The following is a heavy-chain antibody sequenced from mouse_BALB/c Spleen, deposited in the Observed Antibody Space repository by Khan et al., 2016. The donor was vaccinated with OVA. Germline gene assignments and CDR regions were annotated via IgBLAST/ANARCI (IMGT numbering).Heavy chain of an antibody. D-gene: IGHD2-14*01. CDR1: GYSITSDYA. Sequence: EVKLEESGPGLVKPSQSLSLTCTVTGYSITSDYAWNWIRQFPGNKLEWMGYISYSGSTSYNPSLKSLISITRATSKNQFFLQLNSVATEETATYYCARSRNRYAFAYWGKGTLVTVSA. CDR3: ARSRNRYAFAY. CDR2: ISYSGST. V-gene: IGHV3-2*02. J-gene: IGHJ3*01.